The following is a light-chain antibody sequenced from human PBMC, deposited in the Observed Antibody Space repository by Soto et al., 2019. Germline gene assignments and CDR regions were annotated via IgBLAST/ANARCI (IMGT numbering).Light chain of an antibody. Sequence: QSALTQPASVSGSPGQSITISCTGTSSDVGGYNYVSWYQQHPGKAPKLMIYDVSNRPSGVSNRFSGSKSGNTASLTISGRQAADEAAYYCSSYTSSSFYVFGTGTKLTVL. V-gene: IGLV2-14*01. CDR3: SSYTSSSFYV. CDR1: SSDVGGYNY. CDR2: DVS. J-gene: IGLJ1*01.